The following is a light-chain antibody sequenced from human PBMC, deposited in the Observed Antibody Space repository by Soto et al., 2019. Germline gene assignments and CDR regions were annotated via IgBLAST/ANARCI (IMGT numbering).Light chain of an antibody. Sequence: DIPMPQTTSSLSASVGDRVTITCRASQSISSYLNWYQQKPGKAPKLLIYAASSLQSGVPSRFSVSGSGTDFALTISSLQPEEFATYYCQQSYSTPRSLGQGTKLEI. V-gene: IGKV1-39*01. J-gene: IGKJ2*04. CDR1: QSISSY. CDR3: QQSYSTPRS. CDR2: AAS.